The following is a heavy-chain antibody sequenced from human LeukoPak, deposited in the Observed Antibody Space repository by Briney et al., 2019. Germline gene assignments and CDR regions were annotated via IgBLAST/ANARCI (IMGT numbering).Heavy chain of an antibody. CDR1: GGSITSGGYY. V-gene: IGHV4-31*03. Sequence: SETLSLTCSASGGSITSGGYYWTWIRQHPEKGLEWIGHVYHTGRIRYNPSLESRVSMSIDTSKNQFSLNLNSVTAADTAVYYCARGLGDSFGFDYWGRGTLVTVSS. CDR2: VYHTGRI. D-gene: IGHD3-9*01. J-gene: IGHJ4*02. CDR3: ARGLGDSFGFDY.